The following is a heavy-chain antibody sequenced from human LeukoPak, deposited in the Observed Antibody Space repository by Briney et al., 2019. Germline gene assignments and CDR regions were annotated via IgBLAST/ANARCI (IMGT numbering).Heavy chain of an antibody. J-gene: IGHJ4*02. D-gene: IGHD1-26*01. CDR3: ASQWELPHYFDY. Sequence: GGSLRLSCAASGITFSSYAMSWVRQAPGKGLEWVSAISARGVSTYYADSVKGRLTISRDNSQNTLYLQMNGLRADDTAVYHCASQWELPHYFDYWGQGTLVTVSS. CDR1: GITFSSYA. CDR2: ISARGVST. V-gene: IGHV3-23*01.